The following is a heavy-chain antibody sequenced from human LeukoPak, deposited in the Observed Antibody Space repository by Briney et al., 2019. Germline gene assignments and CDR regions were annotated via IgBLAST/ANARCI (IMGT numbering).Heavy chain of an antibody. CDR3: ARWTLVRGDDFYYMDV. D-gene: IGHD3-10*01. J-gene: IGHJ6*03. V-gene: IGHV2-5*01. Sequence: SGPTLVKPTQTLTLTCTFSGFSLSTSGVGVGWIRQPPGKALEWLALIYWNDNKRYSPSLKSRLTVTKDTSNNQVVLTMTNMDPVDTATYYCARWTLVRGDDFYYMDVWGKGTTVTISS. CDR1: GFSLSTSGVG. CDR2: IYWNDNK.